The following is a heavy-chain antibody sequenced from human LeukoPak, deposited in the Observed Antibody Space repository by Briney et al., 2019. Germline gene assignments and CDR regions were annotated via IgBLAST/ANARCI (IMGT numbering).Heavy chain of an antibody. D-gene: IGHD5-18*01. Sequence: PGGSLRLSCAASGFTFSDYYMSWIRQAPGKGLEWVSYISSSGSTIYYADSVKGRFTISRDNAKNSLYLQMNSLRAEDTAVYYCARDGGQLWFGAWGGGFDYWGQGTLVTVSS. CDR3: ARDGGQLWFGAWGGGFDY. CDR1: GFTFSDYY. J-gene: IGHJ4*02. V-gene: IGHV3-11*04. CDR2: ISSSGSTI.